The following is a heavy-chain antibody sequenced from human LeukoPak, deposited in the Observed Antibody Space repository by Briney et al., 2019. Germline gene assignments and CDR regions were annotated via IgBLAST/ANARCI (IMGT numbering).Heavy chain of an antibody. CDR1: GGSVSGYY. CDR2: IYYSGST. Sequence: PSETLSLTCTVSGGSVSGYYWSWIRQPPGKGLEWIGYIYYSGSTNYNPPLNSRVTISVDTSKNQFSLKLSSVTAADTAVYYCARHYYDSSGYYIFDYWGQGTLVTVSS. V-gene: IGHV4-59*02. J-gene: IGHJ4*02. CDR3: ARHYYDSSGYYIFDY. D-gene: IGHD3-22*01.